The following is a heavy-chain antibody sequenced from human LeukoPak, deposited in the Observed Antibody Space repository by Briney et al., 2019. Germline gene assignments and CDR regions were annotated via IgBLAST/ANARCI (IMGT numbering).Heavy chain of an antibody. Sequence: GASVKVSCKASGYTFTGYYMHWVRQAPGQGLEWMGWINPNSGGTNYAQKFQGRVTMTRDTSISTAYMELSRLRSDDTAVYYCARNYPPICRNTTSKTPNNIGAKGKMAPVSP. CDR1: GYTFTGYY. CDR3: ARNYPPICRNTTSKTPNNI. CDR2: INPNSGGT. V-gene: IGHV1-2*02. D-gene: IGHD2-15*01. J-gene: IGHJ3*02.